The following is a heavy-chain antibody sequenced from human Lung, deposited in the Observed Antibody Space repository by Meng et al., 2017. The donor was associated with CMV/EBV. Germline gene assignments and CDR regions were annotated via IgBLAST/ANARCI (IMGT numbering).Heavy chain of an antibody. CDR1: GFTFGSYR. Sequence: ETLSLTCAASGFTFGSYRMHWVRQPPGKGLVWVSHIRSDGSTTTYADSVKGRFTISRDNAKNTLYLQMDSLRGEDTAVYYCAREEPMLWRAFDLWGQGTMVTVSS. V-gene: IGHV3-74*01. CDR3: AREEPMLWRAFDL. J-gene: IGHJ3*01. D-gene: IGHD2-21*01. CDR2: IRSDGSTT.